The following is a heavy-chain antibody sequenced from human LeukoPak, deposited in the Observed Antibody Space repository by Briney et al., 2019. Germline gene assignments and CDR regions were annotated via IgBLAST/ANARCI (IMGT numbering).Heavy chain of an antibody. J-gene: IGHJ5*02. CDR2: MNPNSGYT. D-gene: IGHD1-1*01. CDR1: GYTFTSYD. Sequence: ASVKVSCMASGYTFTSYDINWVRQATGQGLEWMGWMNPNSGYTGYAQKFQARVTMARNTSINTAYMELSSLRSEDTAVYYCARSKTGSLGNWFDLWGQGTLVTFSS. V-gene: IGHV1-8*01. CDR3: ARSKTGSLGNWFDL.